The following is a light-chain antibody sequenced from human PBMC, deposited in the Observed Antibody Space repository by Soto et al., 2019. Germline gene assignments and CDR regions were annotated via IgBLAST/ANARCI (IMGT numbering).Light chain of an antibody. CDR2: GNS. CDR3: QSYDSSLSVYVV. V-gene: IGLV1-40*01. J-gene: IGLJ2*01. CDR1: SSXXXAGYD. Sequence: QSVLTQPPSVSGAPGQRVTISCTGSSSXXXAGYDVHWYQQIPGTAPKLLIYGNSNRPSGVPDRFSGSKSGTSASLAITGLQAEDEADYYCQSYDSSLSVYVVFGGGTKLTVL.